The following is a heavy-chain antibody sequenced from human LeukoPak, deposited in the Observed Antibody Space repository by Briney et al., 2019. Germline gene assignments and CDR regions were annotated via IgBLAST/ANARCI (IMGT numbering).Heavy chain of an antibody. D-gene: IGHD2/OR15-2a*01. CDR1: GGSISNYY. CDR2: IYAYVST. J-gene: IGHJ4*02. CDR3: ARDFYGDDGHHPFDY. V-gene: IGHV4-4*07. Sequence: SETLSLTCSVSGGSISNYYWNWIRQPAGKEREWIGRIYAYVSTNYDPSLKSLVTISMYKFKNHFSLNLKSVPAADTGFYYCARDFYGDDGHHPFDYWGQGIQVTVSS.